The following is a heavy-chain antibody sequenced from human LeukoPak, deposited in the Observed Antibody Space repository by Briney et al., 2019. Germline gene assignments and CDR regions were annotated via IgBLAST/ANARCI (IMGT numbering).Heavy chain of an antibody. CDR3: ARDGYFDL. CDR2: ISAYNGNT. J-gene: IGHJ2*01. CDR1: GYTFSSYG. V-gene: IGHV1-18*01. Sequence: ASVKVSCKASGYTFSSYGIGWGRQAPGQGLELMGWISAYNGNTKYAHKLQGRVTMTTDTSTSTAYMELRSLTSDDTAVYFCARDGYFDLWGRGTLVTVSS.